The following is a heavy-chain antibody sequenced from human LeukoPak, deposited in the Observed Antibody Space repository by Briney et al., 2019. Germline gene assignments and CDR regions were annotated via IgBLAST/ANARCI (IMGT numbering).Heavy chain of an antibody. CDR3: ARDLWYCYYGMDV. CDR1: GYTFTGYY. V-gene: IGHV1-2*02. J-gene: IGHJ6*02. Sequence: ASVKVSCKASGYTFTGYYMHWVRQAPGQGLEWMGWINPNSGGTNYAQKFQGRVTMTRDTSISTAYMELSRLRSDDTAVYYCARDLWYCYYGMDVWGQGTTVTVSS. CDR2: INPNSGGT.